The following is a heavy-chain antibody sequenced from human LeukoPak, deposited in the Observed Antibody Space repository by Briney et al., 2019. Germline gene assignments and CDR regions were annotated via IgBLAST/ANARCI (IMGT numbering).Heavy chain of an antibody. CDR2: INPSGGST. CDR3: ARDLKMGYSSGRYSWGTGSSNDY. V-gene: IGHV1-46*01. J-gene: IGHJ4*02. Sequence: ASVKVSCKASGYTFTSYYMHWVRQAPGQGLEWMGIINPSGGSTSYAQKFQGRVTMTTDTSTSTAYMELRSLRSDDTAVYYCARDLKMGYSSGRYSWGTGSSNDYWGQGTLVTVSS. D-gene: IGHD6-19*01. CDR1: GYTFTSYY.